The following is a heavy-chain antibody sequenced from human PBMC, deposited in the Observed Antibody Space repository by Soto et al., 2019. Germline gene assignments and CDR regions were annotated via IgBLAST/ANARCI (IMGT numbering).Heavy chain of an antibody. D-gene: IGHD3-22*01. CDR1: GFTFSSYG. CDR3: ARGDGYHDSSVVS. CDR2: IWYDGSNK. Sequence: GGSLRLSCAASGFTFSSYGMHWVRQAPGKGLEWVAVIWYDGSNKYYADSVKGRFTISRDNSKNTLYLQMNSLRAEDTAVYYYARGDGYHDSSVVSWSQGTLVTVSS. V-gene: IGHV3-33*01. J-gene: IGHJ4*02.